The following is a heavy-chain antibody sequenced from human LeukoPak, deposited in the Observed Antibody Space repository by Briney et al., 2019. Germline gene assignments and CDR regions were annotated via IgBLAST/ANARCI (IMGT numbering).Heavy chain of an antibody. Sequence: PSETLSLTCTVSGGSISSYYWSWIRQPPGKGLEWIGYIYYSGSTNYNPSLKSRVTISVDTSKNQFSLKLSSVTAADTAVYYCARSEGWLQYFYFDYWGQGTLVTVSS. V-gene: IGHV4-59*08. D-gene: IGHD5-24*01. J-gene: IGHJ4*02. CDR3: ARSEGWLQYFYFDY. CDR2: IYYSGST. CDR1: GGSISSYY.